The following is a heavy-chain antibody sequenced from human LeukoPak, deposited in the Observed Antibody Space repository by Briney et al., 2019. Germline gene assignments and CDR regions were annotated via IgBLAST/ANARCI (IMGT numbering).Heavy chain of an antibody. V-gene: IGHV1-2*02. CDR2: INPNTGAT. J-gene: IGHJ4*02. CDR1: GYTFTGYY. D-gene: IGHD6-19*01. Sequence: ASVKVSCKPSGYTFTGYYLHWVRQAPGQGPEWMGWINPNTGATMYAQNFQGRVTVTRDTSVSTGYMELRSLTSDDSAVYYCARDRVGSGWPRPYYFEFWGQGTLVTVSS. CDR3: ARDRVGSGWPRPYYFEF.